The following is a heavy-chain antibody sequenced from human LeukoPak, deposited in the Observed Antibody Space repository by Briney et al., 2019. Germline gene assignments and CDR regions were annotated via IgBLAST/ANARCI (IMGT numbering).Heavy chain of an antibody. V-gene: IGHV4-34*01. D-gene: IGHD4-23*01. CDR1: GGSFSGYY. Sequence: SETLSLTCAVYGGSFSGYYWSWIRQPPGKGLEWIGEINHSGSTNYNPSLKSRVTISVDTSKNQFSLKLSSVTAADTAVYYCARGGGNSRRHYYYYYGMGVWGQGTTVTVS. CDR2: INHSGST. CDR3: ARGGGNSRRHYYYYYGMGV. J-gene: IGHJ6*02.